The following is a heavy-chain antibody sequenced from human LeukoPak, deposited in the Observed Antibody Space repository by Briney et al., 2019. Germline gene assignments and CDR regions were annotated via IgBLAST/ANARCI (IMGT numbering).Heavy chain of an antibody. CDR3: ARDLAGSYSGSDY. CDR1: GFTFSNNG. D-gene: IGHD1-26*01. J-gene: IGHJ4*02. Sequence: PGGSLRLSCAASGFTFSNNGMNWVRQAPGKGLEWVSGINWNGGSTGYADSVKGRFTISRDNAKNSLYLQMNSLRAEDTALYHCARDLAGSYSGSDYWGQGTLVTVSS. CDR2: INWNGGST. V-gene: IGHV3-20*01.